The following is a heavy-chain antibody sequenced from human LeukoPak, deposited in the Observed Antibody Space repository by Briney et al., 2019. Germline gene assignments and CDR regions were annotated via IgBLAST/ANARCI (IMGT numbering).Heavy chain of an antibody. J-gene: IGHJ4*02. Sequence: SETLSLTCTVSGGSISSYYWSWIRQPPGKGLEWIGYIYYSGSTNYNPSLKSRVTISVDTSKNQFSLKLSSVTAADTAVYYCARARIWNYGYLDYWGQGTLVTVSS. CDR3: ARARIWNYGYLDY. CDR1: GGSISSYY. CDR2: IYYSGST. V-gene: IGHV4-59*01. D-gene: IGHD1-7*01.